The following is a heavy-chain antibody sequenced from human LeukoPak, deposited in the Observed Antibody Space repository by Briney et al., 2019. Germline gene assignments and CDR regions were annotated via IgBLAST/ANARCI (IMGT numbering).Heavy chain of an antibody. CDR1: GGSIVSSNHY. J-gene: IGHJ3*02. Sequence: PSQTLSLTCTVSGGSIVSSNHYWGWTRQPPGKGLEWFGSISYSGGTASNPSLRSRVTISVDKSQNQLSLKVDSVTPADTAVYYCAREVEYYDSSGYRPHACDIWGQGTLVTVSS. V-gene: IGHV4-39*02. D-gene: IGHD3-22*01. CDR2: ISYSGGT. CDR3: AREVEYYDSSGYRPHACDI.